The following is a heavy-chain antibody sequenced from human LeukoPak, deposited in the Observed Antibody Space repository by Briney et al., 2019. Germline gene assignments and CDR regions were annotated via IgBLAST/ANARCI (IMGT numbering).Heavy chain of an antibody. Sequence: GGSLRLSCAASGFTFSSYWMSWLGQAPGKGLEWVANIKQDGSEKYYVDSEKGRFTISRDNAKNSLFLQMDSLRAEDTAVYYWARTQGSRGWYEFDYWGQGTLVTVCS. V-gene: IGHV3-7*01. CDR2: IKQDGSEK. CDR1: GFTFSSYW. CDR3: ARTQGSRGWYEFDY. D-gene: IGHD6-19*01. J-gene: IGHJ4*02.